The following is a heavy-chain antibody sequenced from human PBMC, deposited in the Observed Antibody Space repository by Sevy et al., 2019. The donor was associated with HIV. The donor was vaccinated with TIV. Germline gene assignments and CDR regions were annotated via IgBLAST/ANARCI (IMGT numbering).Heavy chain of an antibody. J-gene: IGHJ4*02. CDR3: ARVPGLHGYTYDGEVDY. CDR2: ISYDGSKK. V-gene: IGHV3-30-3*01. CDR1: GFTFSSYA. D-gene: IGHD5-18*01. Sequence: GGSLRLSCAASGFTFSSYAMHWVRQAPGKGLQWGAVISYDGSKKFYAASVKGRFTISGDNSKNTLYLQMNSLRPEDTAVYYCARVPGLHGYTYDGEVDYWGQGTLVTVSS.